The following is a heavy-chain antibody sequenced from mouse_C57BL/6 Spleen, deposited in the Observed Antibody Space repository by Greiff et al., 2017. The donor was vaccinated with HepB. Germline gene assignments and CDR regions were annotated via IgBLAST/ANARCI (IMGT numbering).Heavy chain of an antibody. Sequence: EVQLVESGGGLVKPGGSLKLSCAASGFTFSSYAMSWVRQTPEKRLEWVATISDGGSYTYYPDNVKGRFTISRDNAKNNLYLQMSHLKSEDTAMYYCARDSSFYYGSSYGNWYFDVWGTGTTVTVSS. CDR3: ARDSSFYYGSSYGNWYFDV. CDR1: GFTFSSYA. D-gene: IGHD1-1*01. J-gene: IGHJ1*03. V-gene: IGHV5-4*01. CDR2: ISDGGSYT.